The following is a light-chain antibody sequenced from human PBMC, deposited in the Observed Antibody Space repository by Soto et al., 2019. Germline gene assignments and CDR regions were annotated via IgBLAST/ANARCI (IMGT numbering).Light chain of an antibody. J-gene: IGKJ1*01. V-gene: IGKV3-15*01. Sequence: IVMTQSPATVSLSPVEIATLTCRASQSVSSNLAWYQQKPGQAPRLLIYGASTRATGIPARFTGSGSGTEFTLSISSLQSEDFGIYYCQQYNNWPQTFGQGTKVDIK. CDR3: QQYNNWPQT. CDR2: GAS. CDR1: QSVSSN.